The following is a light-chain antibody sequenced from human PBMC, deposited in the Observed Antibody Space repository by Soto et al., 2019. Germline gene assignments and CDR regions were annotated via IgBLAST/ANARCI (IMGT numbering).Light chain of an antibody. CDR2: DAS. CDR3: QQYNSYSRT. J-gene: IGKJ1*01. V-gene: IGKV1-5*01. CDR1: QSISSW. Sequence: MTQSLATLSIYVGDRVTINCRASQSISSWLAWYQQKPGKAPKLLIYDASTLESGVPSRFSGSGSGTEFTLTISSLQPDDFATYYCQQYNSYSRTFGQGTKV.